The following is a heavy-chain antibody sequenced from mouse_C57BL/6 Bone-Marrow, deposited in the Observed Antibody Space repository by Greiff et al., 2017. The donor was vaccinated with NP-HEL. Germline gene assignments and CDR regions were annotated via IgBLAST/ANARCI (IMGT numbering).Heavy chain of an antibody. CDR3: ARGHTTVVAKGY. D-gene: IGHD1-1*01. V-gene: IGHV1-64*01. Sequence: QVQLQQPGAELVKPGASVKLSCKASGYTFTSYWMHWVKQRPGQGLEWIGMFHPNSGSTNYNEKFKSKATLTVDKSSSTAYMQLSSLTSEDSAVYYCARGHTTVVAKGYWGQGTTLTVSS. CDR2: FHPNSGST. CDR1: GYTFTSYW. J-gene: IGHJ2*01.